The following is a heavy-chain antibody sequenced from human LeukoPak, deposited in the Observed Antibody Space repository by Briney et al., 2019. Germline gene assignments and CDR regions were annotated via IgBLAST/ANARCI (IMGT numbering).Heavy chain of an antibody. CDR3: AREFEATGFWALDY. V-gene: IGHV3-74*01. D-gene: IGHD3-16*01. J-gene: IGHJ4*02. Sequence: PGGSLRLSCRVSGFTLNNYWMHWVRQAPGKGLVWVSRMNNDGRVITYADSVKGRFTISRDNARNTLYLQMNSLRAEDTAVYYCAREFEATGFWALDYWGQGTLVTASS. CDR1: GFTLNNYW. CDR2: MNNDGRVI.